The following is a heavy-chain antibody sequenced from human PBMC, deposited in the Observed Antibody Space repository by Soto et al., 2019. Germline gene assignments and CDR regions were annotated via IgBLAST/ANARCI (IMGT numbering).Heavy chain of an antibody. CDR1: GPPFSGYS. J-gene: IGHJ6*04. Sequence: PGVSMRLSYTAAGPPFSGYSRSWVRPETGKGLEWVSAIRGSGGSTYYADSVKGRFTISRDNSKNTLYLQMNSLRAEDTAVYYCATYDFWSGYTPDVWGKGTTVTVSS. D-gene: IGHD3-3*01. V-gene: IGHV3-23*01. CDR3: ATYDFWSGYTPDV. CDR2: IRGSGGST.